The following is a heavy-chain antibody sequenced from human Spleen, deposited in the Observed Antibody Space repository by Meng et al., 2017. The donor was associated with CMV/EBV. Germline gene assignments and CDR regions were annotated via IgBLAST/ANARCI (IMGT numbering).Heavy chain of an antibody. Sequence: SETLSLTCAVYGGSFSGYYWSWIRQPPGKGLEWIGEINGSGSTSNSPSLESRVTISLDTSKNQFSLKLTSVTAADTAVYYCATTPYRRSSGTDYWGQGTPVTVSS. CDR2: INGSGST. J-gene: IGHJ4*02. CDR1: GGSFSGYY. CDR3: ATTPYRRSSGTDY. V-gene: IGHV4-34*01. D-gene: IGHD6-6*01.